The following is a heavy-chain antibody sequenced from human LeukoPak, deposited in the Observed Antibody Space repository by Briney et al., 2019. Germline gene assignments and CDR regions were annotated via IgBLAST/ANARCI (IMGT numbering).Heavy chain of an antibody. CDR3: AKSTVAYSSSPAGFDP. D-gene: IGHD6-6*01. CDR1: GFTFSSYG. Sequence: GGSLRLSCAASGFTFSSYGMHWVRQAPGKGLEWVAFIRYDGSNKYYADSVKGRFTISRDNSKNTLYLQMNSLRAEDTAVYYCAKSTVAYSSSPAGFDPWGQGTLVTVSS. CDR2: IRYDGSNK. V-gene: IGHV3-30*02. J-gene: IGHJ5*02.